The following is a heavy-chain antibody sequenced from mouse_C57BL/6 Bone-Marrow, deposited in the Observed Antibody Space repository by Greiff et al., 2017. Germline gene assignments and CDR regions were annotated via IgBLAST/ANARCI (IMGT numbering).Heavy chain of an antibody. CDR1: GFNIKNTS. CDR2: IDPANGNT. V-gene: IGHV14-3*01. D-gene: IGHD4-1*01. J-gene: IGHJ4*01. Sequence: EVQLQQSVAELVRPGASVKLSCTASGFNIKNTSMHWVKQRPEQGLEWIGRIDPANGNTKYAPKFQGKATITADTSSNTAYLQLSSLTSEDTAIYYCASRTGTYYAIDYWGQGTSVTVSS. CDR3: ASRTGTYYAIDY.